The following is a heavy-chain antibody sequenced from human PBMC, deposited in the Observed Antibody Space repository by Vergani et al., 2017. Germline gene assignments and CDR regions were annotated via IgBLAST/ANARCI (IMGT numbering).Heavy chain of an antibody. CDR3: AKEGRVWIPAGKYDYYYYMDV. V-gene: IGHV3-30*18. CDR1: GFTFNSYC. D-gene: IGHD2-2*01. CDR2: ISYDGSNK. J-gene: IGHJ6*03. Sequence: QVQLVESGGGVVQPGRSLRLSCAASGFTFNSYCMHWVRQAPGKGLEWVAVISYDGSNKYYADSVKGRFTISRDNSKNTLYLQMNSLRAEDTAGYYCAKEGRVWIPAGKYDYYYYMDVWGKGTTVTVYS.